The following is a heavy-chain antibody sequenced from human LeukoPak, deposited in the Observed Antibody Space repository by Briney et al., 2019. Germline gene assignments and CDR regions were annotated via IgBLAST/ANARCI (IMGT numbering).Heavy chain of an antibody. V-gene: IGHV4-31*03. CDR1: GGSISSGGYY. D-gene: IGHD6-13*01. CDR2: IYYSGST. Sequence: SETLSLTCTVSGGSISSGGYYWSWIRQHPGKGLEWIGYIYYSGSTYYNPSLKSRVTISVDTFKNQFSLKLSSVTAADTAVYYCARGPYSSSWWEVDYWGQGTLVTVSS. CDR3: ARGPYSSSWWEVDY. J-gene: IGHJ4*02.